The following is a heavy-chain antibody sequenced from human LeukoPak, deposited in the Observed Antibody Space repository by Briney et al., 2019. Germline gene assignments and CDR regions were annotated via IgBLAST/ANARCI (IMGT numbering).Heavy chain of an antibody. CDR3: ATGVYYFDN. Sequence: PGGSLRLSCAASGFFFNDYWMSWVRQAPSKGLEWVANINEAGSEIYYLDSVKGRFTISRDNVKNSLYLQMNSLRAEDTAVYYCATGVYYFDNWGQGTLVTVSS. CDR2: INEAGSEI. V-gene: IGHV3-7*01. D-gene: IGHD2-8*01. CDR1: GFFFNDYW. J-gene: IGHJ4*02.